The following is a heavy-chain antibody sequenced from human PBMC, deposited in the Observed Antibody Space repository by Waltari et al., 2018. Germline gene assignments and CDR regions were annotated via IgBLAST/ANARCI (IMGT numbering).Heavy chain of an antibody. Sequence: QVQLQESGPGLVKPSETLSLTCTVSGGSISSHYWSWIRQPPGKGLEWIGYIYYSGSTNYNPSLKSRVTISVDTSKNQFSLKLSSVTAADTAVYYYAILLKKDYYDSPLPAFDIWGQGTMVTVSS. CDR2: IYYSGST. V-gene: IGHV4-59*11. J-gene: IGHJ3*02. D-gene: IGHD3-22*01. CDR1: GGSISSHY. CDR3: AILLKKDYYDSPLPAFDI.